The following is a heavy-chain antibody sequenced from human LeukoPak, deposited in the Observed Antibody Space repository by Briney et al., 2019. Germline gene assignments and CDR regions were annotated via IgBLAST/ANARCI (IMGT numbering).Heavy chain of an antibody. Sequence: GGSLRLSCAASGFTFNSYSMNWVRQAPGKGLEWVSSISGSNSYIYYADSMKGRFTISRDNAKNSLYLQMNSLRAEDTAVYYCAKEHNDYGDPVHDYWGQGTLVTVSS. CDR3: AKEHNDYGDPVHDY. V-gene: IGHV3-21*01. CDR1: GFTFNSYS. J-gene: IGHJ4*02. CDR2: ISGSNSYI. D-gene: IGHD4-17*01.